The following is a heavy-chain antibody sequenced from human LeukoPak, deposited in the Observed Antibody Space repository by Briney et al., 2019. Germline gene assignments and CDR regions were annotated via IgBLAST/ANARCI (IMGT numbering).Heavy chain of an antibody. CDR3: GRDEAGSGYIHY. CDR2: IYISGTT. J-gene: IGHJ4*02. Sequence: PSETLSLTCTVSGGSISDYYWSWLRQPAGKGLEWIGRIYISGTTIYNPSLMSRITISLDTSKNQLSLRLSSVTTAETAVYYCGRDEAGSGYIHYWGQGTLITVSS. D-gene: IGHD3-22*01. CDR1: GGSISDYY. V-gene: IGHV4-4*07.